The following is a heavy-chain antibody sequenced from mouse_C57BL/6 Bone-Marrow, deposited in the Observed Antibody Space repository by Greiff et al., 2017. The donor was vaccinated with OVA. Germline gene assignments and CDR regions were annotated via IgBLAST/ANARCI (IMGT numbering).Heavy chain of an antibody. Sequence: VQLQQSGAELVRPGASVTLSCKASGYTFTDYEMHWVKQTPVHGLEWIGAIDPETGGTAYNQKFKGKAILTADKSSSTAYMELRSLTSEDSAVYYCTRRYYYGSSCYAMDYWGQGTSVTVSS. CDR3: TRRYYYGSSCYAMDY. D-gene: IGHD1-1*01. V-gene: IGHV1-15*01. J-gene: IGHJ4*01. CDR2: IDPETGGT. CDR1: GYTFTDYE.